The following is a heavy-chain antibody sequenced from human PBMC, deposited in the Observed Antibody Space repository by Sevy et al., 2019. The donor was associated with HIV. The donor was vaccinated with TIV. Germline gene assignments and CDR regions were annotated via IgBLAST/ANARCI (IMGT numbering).Heavy chain of an antibody. CDR1: GFTFSSYG. D-gene: IGHD5-12*01. V-gene: IGHV3-33*01. CDR3: AREGYSGYGGLDY. CDR2: IWYGGSNK. J-gene: IGHJ4*02. Sequence: GGSLRLSCAASGFTFSSYGMHWVRQAPGKGLEWVAVIWYGGSNKYYADSVKGRFTISRDNSKNTLDLQMNSLRAEDTAVYYCAREGYSGYGGLDYWGQGTLVTVSS.